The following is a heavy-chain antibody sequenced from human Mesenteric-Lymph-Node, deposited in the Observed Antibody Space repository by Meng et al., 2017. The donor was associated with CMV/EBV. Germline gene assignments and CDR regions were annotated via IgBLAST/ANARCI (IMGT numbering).Heavy chain of an antibody. D-gene: IGHD2-8*02. CDR1: GFTFSSYA. CDR3: ARVEVLVEYPNWLFNP. J-gene: IGHJ5*02. V-gene: IGHV3-23*01. CDR2: ISGRTGTT. Sequence: GGSLRLSCAASGFTFSSYAMSWVRQAPGKGLEWVSGISGRTGTTYYADSVKGRFTISRDNSKDTLYLQMNSLRADDTAVYYCARVEVLVEYPNWLFNPWGPGTRLVTVSS.